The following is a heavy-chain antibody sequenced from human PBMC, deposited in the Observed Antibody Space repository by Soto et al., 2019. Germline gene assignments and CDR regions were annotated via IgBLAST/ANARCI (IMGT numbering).Heavy chain of an antibody. CDR1: GFTFSSDG. CDR2: ISSDGSNK. J-gene: IGHJ4*02. CDR3: ASGLITVAGTQNY. D-gene: IGHD6-19*01. V-gene: IGHV3-30*03. Sequence: GSLRLSCAASGFTFSSDGMHWVRQAPGKGLEWVAVISSDGSNKYYADSVKGRFTISRDNAKNTLYLQMNSLRADDTAVYYCASGLITVAGTQNYWGPGTLVTVSS.